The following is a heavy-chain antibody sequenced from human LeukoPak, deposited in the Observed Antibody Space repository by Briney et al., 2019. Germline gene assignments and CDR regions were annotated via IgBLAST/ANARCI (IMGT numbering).Heavy chain of an antibody. J-gene: IGHJ4*02. D-gene: IGHD3-22*01. CDR1: GFIFSSYN. CDR2: ITSTVSTM. CDR3: ARARNNYDSSGYSALDY. Sequence: GGSLRLSCVASGFIFSSYNMNWVRQAPGRGLEWVSYITSTVSTMYYADSVKGRFTISRDNSQSTLYLQMNSLRAEDTAVYYCARARNNYDSSGYSALDYWGQGTLVTVSS. V-gene: IGHV3-48*01.